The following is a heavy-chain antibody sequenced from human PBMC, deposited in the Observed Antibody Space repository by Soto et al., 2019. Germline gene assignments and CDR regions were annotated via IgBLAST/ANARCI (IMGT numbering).Heavy chain of an antibody. CDR1: GFTFSSYG. V-gene: IGHV3-33*01. Sequence: GGSLRLSCAASGFTFSSYGMHWVRQAPGKGLEWVAVKWYDGSNKYYADSVKGRFTISRDNSKNTLYLQMNSLRAEDTAVYYCARDRDRYCGGDCYQDYWGQGTLVTVSS. D-gene: IGHD2-21*02. CDR3: ARDRDRYCGGDCYQDY. J-gene: IGHJ4*02. CDR2: KWYDGSNK.